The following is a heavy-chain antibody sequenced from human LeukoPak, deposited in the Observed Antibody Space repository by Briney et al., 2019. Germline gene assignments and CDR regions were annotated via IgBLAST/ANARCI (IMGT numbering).Heavy chain of an antibody. CDR2: IFYSGGT. Sequence: SETLSLTCIVSGASLSTYYGTWIRQAPGKGLEWIGYIFYSGGTNYNSSLKSRVTLSIDTSKNQFSLKLSSVTAADTAVYYCARVGSTCSGGSCYPYYYYYYMDVWGKGTTVTVSS. CDR1: GASLSTYY. J-gene: IGHJ6*03. CDR3: ARVGSTCSGGSCYPYYYYYYMDV. D-gene: IGHD2-15*01. V-gene: IGHV4-59*12.